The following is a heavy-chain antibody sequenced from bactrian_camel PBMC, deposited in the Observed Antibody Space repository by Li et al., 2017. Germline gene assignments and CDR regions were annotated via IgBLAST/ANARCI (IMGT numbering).Heavy chain of an antibody. CDR3: ATPLLGG. Sequence: VQLVESGGGSVQAGGSLRLSCEDTGYVDKSTCRAWFRQAPGKEREGVAELDSDGSSTTYTNSVKGRFTISRDNAKNTVYLQMNSLKSEDTALYYCATPLLGGWGQGTQVTVS. V-gene: IGHV3S26*01. CDR2: LDSDGSST. CDR1: GYVDKSTC. J-gene: IGHJ4*01. D-gene: IGHD1*01.